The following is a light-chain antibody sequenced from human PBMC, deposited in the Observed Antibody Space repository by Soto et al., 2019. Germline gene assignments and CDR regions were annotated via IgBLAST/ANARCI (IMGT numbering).Light chain of an antibody. V-gene: IGLV1-51*01. CDR3: GTCDSSLSVVV. CDR1: SSNIGHNY. J-gene: IGLJ2*01. Sequence: QSVLTQPPSVSAAPGQKVTISCSGSSSNIGHNYVSWYQQLPGTAPKLLIYDNNKRPSGIPDRFSGSKSGTSAALGITGLQTGDEADDYCGTCDSSLSVVVFGGGTKLTVL. CDR2: DNN.